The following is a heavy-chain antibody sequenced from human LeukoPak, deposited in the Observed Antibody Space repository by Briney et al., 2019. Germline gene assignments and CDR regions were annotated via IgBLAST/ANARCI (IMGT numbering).Heavy chain of an antibody. V-gene: IGHV3-9*01. CDR1: GFTFDDYA. Sequence: GRSLRLSCAASGFTFDDYAMHWVRQAPGKGLEWVSGISWNSGSIDYADSVKGRFTISRDNAKNSLYLQMNSLRAEDTAVYYCARDRGGYYYVIDYWGQGTLVTVSS. D-gene: IGHD3-22*01. J-gene: IGHJ4*02. CDR3: ARDRGGYYYVIDY. CDR2: ISWNSGSI.